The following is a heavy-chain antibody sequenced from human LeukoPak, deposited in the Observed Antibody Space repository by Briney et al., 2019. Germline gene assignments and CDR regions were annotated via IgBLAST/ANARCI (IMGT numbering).Heavy chain of an antibody. CDR1: GFTFSGSA. D-gene: IGHD3-10*01. V-gene: IGHV3-73*01. Sequence: GGSLRLSCAASGFTFSGSAMHWVRQASGKGLEWVGRIRSKANSYATAYAASVKGRFTISRDDSKNTAYLQMNSLKTEDTAVYYCTRPGPGVLLWFGESPRDAFDIWGQGTMVTVSS. CDR3: TRPGPGVLLWFGESPRDAFDI. CDR2: IRSKANSYAT. J-gene: IGHJ3*02.